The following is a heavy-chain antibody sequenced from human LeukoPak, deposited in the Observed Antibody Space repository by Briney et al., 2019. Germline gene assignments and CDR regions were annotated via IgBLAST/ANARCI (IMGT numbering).Heavy chain of an antibody. CDR1: GGTISSYH. Sequence: PSETLSLICNVSGGTISSYHWSWIRQSPGKGLEWMGFIYSTGSTNYNPSLKSRVTISVDTSKNQFSLKLTSVTAADTAVYYCARRHIAAASTLEYWGQGPLVTVSS. J-gene: IGHJ4*02. V-gene: IGHV4-59*01. CDR3: ARRHIAAASTLEY. D-gene: IGHD6-13*01. CDR2: IYSTGST.